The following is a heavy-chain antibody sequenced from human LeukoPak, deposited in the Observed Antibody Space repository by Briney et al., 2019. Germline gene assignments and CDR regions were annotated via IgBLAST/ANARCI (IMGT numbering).Heavy chain of an antibody. CDR3: AKGSGGAYYNYFED. Sequence: PGGSLRLSCAASGFTFDDYAFHWVRQAPGKGLEGVSLISWDGGTIYYADSVRGRFTISRDNSKNSLYLRMNSLRAEDTALYYRAKGSGGAYYNYFEDWGQGTLVSVAS. V-gene: IGHV3-43D*03. J-gene: IGHJ4*02. CDR1: GFTFDDYA. CDR2: ISWDGGTI. D-gene: IGHD1-26*01.